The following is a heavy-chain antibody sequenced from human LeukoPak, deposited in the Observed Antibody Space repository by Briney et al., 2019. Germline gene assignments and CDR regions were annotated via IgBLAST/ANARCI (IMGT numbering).Heavy chain of an antibody. J-gene: IGHJ3*02. CDR3: ARAWPNHDAFDI. V-gene: IGHV4-30-2*01. D-gene: IGHD5-12*01. Sequence: SQTLSLTSAVAGGSLSSGGYSWSWIGQPPGKALEWIGYIYHSGSSYYNPSLKSRVTISVDSSKNQFALKLSSVPAADTAVYYCARAWPNHDAFDIWVQGTMVTVCS. CDR1: GGSLSSGGYS. CDR2: IYHSGSS.